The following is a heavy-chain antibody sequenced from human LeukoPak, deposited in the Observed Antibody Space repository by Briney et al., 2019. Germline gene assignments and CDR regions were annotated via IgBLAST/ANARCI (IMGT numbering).Heavy chain of an antibody. D-gene: IGHD3-10*01. Sequence: SETLSLTCAVSGGPISSGGYFWSWIRQHPGKGLEWIGYTYQSGSTYYNPSLKSRATISVDTSKNQFSLKLSSVTAADTAVYYCARGIIGSFDPWGQGTLVTVSS. CDR3: ARGIIGSFDP. J-gene: IGHJ5*02. CDR1: GGPISSGGYF. CDR2: TYQSGST. V-gene: IGHV4-31*11.